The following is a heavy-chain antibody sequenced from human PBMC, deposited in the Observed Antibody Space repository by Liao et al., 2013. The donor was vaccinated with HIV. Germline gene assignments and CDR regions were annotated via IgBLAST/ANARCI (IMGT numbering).Heavy chain of an antibody. V-gene: IGHV4-34*01. CDR3: ARGGLHCSSTSCYWAPVDY. CDR2: INHSGST. D-gene: IGHD2-2*01. Sequence: QVQLQQWGAGLLKPSETLSLTCAVYGGSFSNYYWSWIRQPPGKGLEWIGEINHSGSTNYNPSLKSRVTISVDTSKNQFSLKLSSVTAADTAVYYCARGGLHCSSTSCYWAPVDYWGQGNPGHRLL. J-gene: IGHJ4*02. CDR1: GGSFSNYY.